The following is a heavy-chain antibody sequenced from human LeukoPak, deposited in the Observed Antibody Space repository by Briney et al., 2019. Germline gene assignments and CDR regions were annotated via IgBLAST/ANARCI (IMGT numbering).Heavy chain of an antibody. D-gene: IGHD5-18*01. Sequence: HPGGSLRLSCAASGFTFSNHGMHWVRQAPGKGLEWVAFIRYDGTDKYYADSVKGRFTICRDNSENTVSLQLNSLRAEDTAVYYCGKGLAYTYPYSGNMDVWGKGTTVTISS. CDR1: GFTFSNHG. CDR3: GKGLAYTYPYSGNMDV. V-gene: IGHV3-30*02. J-gene: IGHJ6*03. CDR2: IRYDGTDK.